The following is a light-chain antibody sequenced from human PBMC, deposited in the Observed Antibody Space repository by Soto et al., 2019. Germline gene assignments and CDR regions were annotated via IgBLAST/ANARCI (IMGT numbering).Light chain of an antibody. J-gene: IGKJ2*01. CDR1: QTISNF. CDR3: QQTYSAPHT. Sequence: DIQMTQSPSSLSASVGDRVTITCRASQTISNFLTWYQKKPGKAPKLLTYSASSLQRGVPANFSGSGSGADFTLTISHVRPEDLATYYCQQTYSAPHTFGQGTKVEIK. CDR2: SAS. V-gene: IGKV1-39*01.